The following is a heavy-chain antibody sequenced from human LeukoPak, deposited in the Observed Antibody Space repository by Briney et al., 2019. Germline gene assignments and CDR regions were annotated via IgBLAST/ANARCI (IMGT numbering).Heavy chain of an antibody. CDR2: ISGRGEST. CDR3: VKDRGDIVVVPAPSGDY. Sequence: PGGSLRLSCAASGFTFSSYAMSWVRQAPGKGLEWVSAISGRGESTYYGDSVKGRFTTSRDNSKNTLYLQMNSLRVEDTAIYYCVKDRGDIVVVPAPSGDYWGQGTLVTVSS. D-gene: IGHD2-2*01. J-gene: IGHJ4*02. CDR1: GFTFSSYA. V-gene: IGHV3-23*01.